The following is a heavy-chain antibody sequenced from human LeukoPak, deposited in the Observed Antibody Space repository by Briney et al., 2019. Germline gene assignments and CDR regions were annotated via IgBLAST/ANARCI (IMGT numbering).Heavy chain of an antibody. CDR1: EATFNYYW. D-gene: IGHD2/OR15-2a*01. Sequence: GGSLRLSCVASEATFNYYWMTSVRQAPGKGLEWVANIKHDGSLKYYMDSVKGRFTISRDNSLNSVYLQMNSVRAEDTAVYYCARYFFGMDVWGQGTTVTVSS. CDR3: ARYFFGMDV. CDR2: IKHDGSLK. J-gene: IGHJ6*02. V-gene: IGHV3-7*01.